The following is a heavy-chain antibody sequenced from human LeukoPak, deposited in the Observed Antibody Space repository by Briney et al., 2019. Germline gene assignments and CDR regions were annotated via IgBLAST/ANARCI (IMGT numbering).Heavy chain of an antibody. D-gene: IGHD5/OR15-5a*01. CDR3: ARDASTINFDY. CDR1: GYTFTGYP. J-gene: IGHJ4*02. Sequence: ASVKVSCKASGYTFTGYPINWLRQAPGQGLEWMGWITTSTGNPTYAQGFTGRFVFSLDTSVSTTYLHINSLKAEDTAVYYCARDASTINFDYWGQGTLVTVSS. CDR2: ITTSTGNP. V-gene: IGHV7-4-1*02.